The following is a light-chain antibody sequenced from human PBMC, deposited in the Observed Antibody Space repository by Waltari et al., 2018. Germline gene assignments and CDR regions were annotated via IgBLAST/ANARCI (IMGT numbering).Light chain of an antibody. Sequence: DVVMTQSPLSLPVTLGQPASISCRSSQSLVYSDGNIYLNWFQQRPGQSPRRLIYKISNRDSGVPDRFSGSGSGTDFTLKISRVEAEGVGVYYCMQATQWPYTFGQGTKLEIK. J-gene: IGKJ2*01. V-gene: IGKV2-30*01. CDR1: QSLVYSDGNIY. CDR2: KIS. CDR3: MQATQWPYT.